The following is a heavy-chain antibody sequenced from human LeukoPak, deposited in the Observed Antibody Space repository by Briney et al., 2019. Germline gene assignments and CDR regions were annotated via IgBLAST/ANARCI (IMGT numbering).Heavy chain of an antibody. CDR3: ARLVNEYQPLNTDDN. V-gene: IGHV1-18*01. CDR2: ISGHTGKT. J-gene: IGHJ4*02. CDR1: DYNFNNYG. D-gene: IGHD1-14*01. Sequence: GASVKVSCKAPDYNFNNYGVIWVRQAPGEGLEWMGWISGHTGKTEYAQKFQDRVTMTTEKSTATAYMELRSLKSDDTTVYYCARLVNEYQPLNTDDNWGQGTLVTVSS.